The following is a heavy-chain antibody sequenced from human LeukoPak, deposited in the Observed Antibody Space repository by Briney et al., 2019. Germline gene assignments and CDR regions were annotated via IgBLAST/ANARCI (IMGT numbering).Heavy chain of an antibody. J-gene: IGHJ1*01. V-gene: IGHV4-61*02. D-gene: IGHD6-13*01. CDR2: IYTSGST. Sequence: SETLSLTCTVSGGSISSGSYYWSWIRQPAGKGLEWIGRIYTSGSTNYNPSLKSRVTISVDTSKNQFSLKLSSVTAADTAVYYCARGSGSSWYDGYFQHWGQGTLVTVSS. CDR1: GGSISSGSYY. CDR3: ARGSGSSWYDGYFQH.